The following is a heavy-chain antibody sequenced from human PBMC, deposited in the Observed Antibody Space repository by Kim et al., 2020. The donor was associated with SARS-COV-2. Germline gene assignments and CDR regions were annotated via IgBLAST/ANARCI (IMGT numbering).Heavy chain of an antibody. Sequence: GESLKISCTASGYSFSDYWLNWVRQTPDKGLEWMGIICPGDSDTRYSPSFQGQVTISADKSTDTTYLQWTSLKASDTAIYYCARRYKSPGIVDVGYRDWGQGTLVIVSS. CDR3: ARRYKSPGIVDVGYRD. CDR2: ICPGDSDT. D-gene: IGHD2-21*01. V-gene: IGHV5-51*01. CDR1: GYSFSDYW. J-gene: IGHJ4*02.